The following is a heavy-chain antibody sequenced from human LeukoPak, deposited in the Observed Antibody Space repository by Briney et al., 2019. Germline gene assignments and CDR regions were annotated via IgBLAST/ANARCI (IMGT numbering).Heavy chain of an antibody. D-gene: IGHD3-16*01. J-gene: IGHJ6*03. CDR2: ISAYNGNT. CDR3: ARITYSNYYYYYMDV. CDR1: GYTFTSYG. Sequence: ASVKVSCKASGYTFTSYGISWVRQAPGQGLEWMGWISAYNGNTNYAQKLQGRVTMTTDTSTSIAYMELRSLRSDDTAVYYCARITYSNYYYYYMDVWGKGTTVTVSS. V-gene: IGHV1-18*01.